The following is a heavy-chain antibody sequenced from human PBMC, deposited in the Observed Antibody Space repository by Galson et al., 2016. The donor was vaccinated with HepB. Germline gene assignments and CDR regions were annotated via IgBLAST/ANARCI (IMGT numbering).Heavy chain of an antibody. CDR1: GFTFSSYA. CDR3: VKGASMGWLQLQASYFDY. J-gene: IGHJ4*02. D-gene: IGHD5-24*01. Sequence: SLRLSCAASGFTFSSYAMSWVRQAPGKGLEWVSSSGSGGPTYYADSVKGRFTISRDNSKNTLYLQMNSLRAEDTAVYYCVKGASMGWLQLQASYFDYWGQGTLVTVSS. CDR2: SGSGGPT. V-gene: IGHV3-23*01.